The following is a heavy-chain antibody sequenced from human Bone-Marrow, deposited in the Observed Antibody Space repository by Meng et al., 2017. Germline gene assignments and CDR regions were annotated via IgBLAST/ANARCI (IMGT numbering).Heavy chain of an antibody. J-gene: IGHJ4*02. D-gene: IGHD4-11*01. CDR3: ARGPTTMAHDFDY. Sequence: QAHIHQWVAVVLKPSDPWVLSCFVSGGAFIDYYCSWLRWPPGKGLVWSGEINNSGSTTYNPSLESRATISVDTSQNNLSLKLSSVTAADSAVYYCARGPTTMAHDFDYWGQGTLVTVSS. CDR2: INNSGST. V-gene: IGHV4-34*01. CDR1: GGAFIDYY.